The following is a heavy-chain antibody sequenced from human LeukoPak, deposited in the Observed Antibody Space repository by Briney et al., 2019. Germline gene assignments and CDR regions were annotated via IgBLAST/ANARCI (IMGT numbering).Heavy chain of an antibody. CDR1: GGSFSGYY. Sequence: SETLSLTCAVYGGSFSGYYWSWIRQPPGKGLEWIGEINHSGSTNYNPSLKSRATISVDTSKNQFSLKLSSVTAADTAVYYCARGTSPYITIFGVYWFDPWGQGTLVTVSS. CDR3: ARGTSPYITIFGVYWFDP. V-gene: IGHV4-34*01. D-gene: IGHD3-3*01. J-gene: IGHJ5*02. CDR2: INHSGST.